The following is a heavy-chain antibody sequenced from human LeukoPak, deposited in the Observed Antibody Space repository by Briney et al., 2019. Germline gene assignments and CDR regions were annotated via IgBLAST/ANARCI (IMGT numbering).Heavy chain of an antibody. CDR3: ARVVVAAAYNWFDP. CDR2: INPNSGGT. CDR1: GYTFTGYY. Sequence: ASVKVSCKASGYTFTGYYMHWVRQAPGQGLEWMGWINPNSGGTNYAQKFQGRVTMTRDTSISTAYMELSRLRSDDTAVYYCARVVVAAAYNWFDPWGREPWSPSLQ. J-gene: IGHJ5*02. V-gene: IGHV1-2*02. D-gene: IGHD2-15*01.